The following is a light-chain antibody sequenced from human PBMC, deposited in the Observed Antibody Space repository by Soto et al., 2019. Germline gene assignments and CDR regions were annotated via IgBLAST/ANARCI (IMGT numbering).Light chain of an antibody. CDR2: GAS. J-gene: IGKJ4*01. CDR1: QSVSSSY. V-gene: IGKV3-20*01. CDR3: QQYGSSLGVT. Sequence: EIVLTQSPGTLSLSPGERATLSCRASQSVSSSYLACYKQKPGQAPRLLIYGASSRATGIPDRFSGSGSGTDFTLTISRLEPEDFAVYYCQQYGSSLGVTFGGGTKVDIK.